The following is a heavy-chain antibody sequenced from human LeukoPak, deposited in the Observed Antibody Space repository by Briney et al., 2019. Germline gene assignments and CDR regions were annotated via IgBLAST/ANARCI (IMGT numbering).Heavy chain of an antibody. CDR2: ISFDGSKK. CDR1: GFTFSSYG. J-gene: IGHJ4*02. D-gene: IGHD3-10*01. V-gene: IGHV3-30*18. Sequence: GGSLRLSCGASGFTFSSYGMHWVRQAPGKGPEWVAHISFDGSKKYYADSVKGRFTISRDNSKNTLYLQMDSLRAEDTAVYYCAKGYGSGGLSSDYWGQGTPVTVSS. CDR3: AKGYGSGGLSSDY.